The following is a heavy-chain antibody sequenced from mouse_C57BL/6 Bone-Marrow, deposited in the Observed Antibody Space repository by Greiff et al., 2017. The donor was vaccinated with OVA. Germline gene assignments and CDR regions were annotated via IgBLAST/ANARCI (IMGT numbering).Heavy chain of an antibody. Sequence: VQLKQSGPELVKPGASVKISCKASGYTFTDYYMNWVKQSHGKSLEWIGDINPNNGGTSYNQKFKGKATLTVDKSSSTAYMELRSLTSEDSAVYYCARGDYEAMDYWGQGTSVTVSS. CDR3: ARGDYEAMDY. CDR1: GYTFTDYY. J-gene: IGHJ4*01. D-gene: IGHD2-4*01. V-gene: IGHV1-26*01. CDR2: INPNNGGT.